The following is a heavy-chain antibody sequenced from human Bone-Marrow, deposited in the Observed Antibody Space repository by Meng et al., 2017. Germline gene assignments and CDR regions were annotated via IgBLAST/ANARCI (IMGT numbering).Heavy chain of an antibody. CDR2: IRISGSNM. CDR3: ARGVISTGHTYWYFDL. D-gene: IGHD1-1*01. J-gene: IGHJ2*01. Sequence: VSLVGVRGALVNSGGTMGIPWAASGFRFSTYSINWVLQAPGTGLEWVSSIRISGSNMYYVTSLKGQFTVSRDNATHLLYLQMTSLSAEDTAVYYCARGVISTGHTYWYFDLWGPGTLVTVSS. CDR1: GFRFSTYS. V-gene: IGHV3-21*01.